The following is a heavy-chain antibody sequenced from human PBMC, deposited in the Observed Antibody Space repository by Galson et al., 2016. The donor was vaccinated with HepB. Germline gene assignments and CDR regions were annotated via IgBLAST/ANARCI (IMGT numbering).Heavy chain of an antibody. J-gene: IGHJ4*02. CDR1: GNIFTGYY. CDR2: INPNRGTT. D-gene: IGHD4-17*01. CDR3: AGFVDYDEAVY. V-gene: IGHV1-2*02. Sequence: SVKVSCKASGNIFTGYYIHWVRQAPGQGLEWMGWINPNRGTTNYAQKFQGRVTMTRDTSISTAYMELNGVRFDDTAVYYCAGFVDYDEAVYWGQGTLVTFPQ.